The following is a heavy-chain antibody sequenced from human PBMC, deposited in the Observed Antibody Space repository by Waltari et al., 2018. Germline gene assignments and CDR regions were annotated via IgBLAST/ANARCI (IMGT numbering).Heavy chain of an antibody. Sequence: QVQLVQSGAEVKKPGASVKVSCKASGYTFTSYAMHWVRQAPGQRLEWMGWINAGNGNTKYSQKFQGRVTITRDTSASTAYMELSSLRSEDTAVYYCARDWGFREYYFDYWGQGTLVTVSS. CDR2: INAGNGNT. CDR1: GYTFTSYA. V-gene: IGHV1-3*01. D-gene: IGHD3-10*01. J-gene: IGHJ4*02. CDR3: ARDWGFREYYFDY.